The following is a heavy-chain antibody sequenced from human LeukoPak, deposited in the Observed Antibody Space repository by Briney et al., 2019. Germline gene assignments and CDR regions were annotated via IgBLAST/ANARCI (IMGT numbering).Heavy chain of an antibody. D-gene: IGHD1-14*01. Sequence: GGSLRLSCAASGFTFGDYYMSWIRQAPGKGLEWVSYISSSGRTKHYADSVKGRFSISRDNAKNALFLQMNTLRAEDTAVYYCATQEAYNHDNDDYFYFGFWGQGTPVTVSS. J-gene: IGHJ4*02. CDR3: ATQEAYNHDNDDYFYFGF. CDR2: ISSSGRTK. V-gene: IGHV3-11*01. CDR1: GFTFGDYY.